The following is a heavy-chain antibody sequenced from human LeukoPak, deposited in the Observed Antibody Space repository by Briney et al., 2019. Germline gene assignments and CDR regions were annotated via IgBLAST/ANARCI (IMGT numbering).Heavy chain of an antibody. CDR1: GFTFSSYS. D-gene: IGHD3-10*01. CDR2: ISSSRSTI. V-gene: IGHV3-48*01. Sequence: GGSLRLSCAASGFTFSSYSMNWVRRAPGKGLEGVSHISSSRSTIYYADSVKGRFTNSRDNAKNSLYLQMNSLRAEDTAVYYCARAGFTFSDYFGSFFDYWGQGTLVTVSS. J-gene: IGHJ4*02. CDR3: ARAGFTFSDYFGSFFDY.